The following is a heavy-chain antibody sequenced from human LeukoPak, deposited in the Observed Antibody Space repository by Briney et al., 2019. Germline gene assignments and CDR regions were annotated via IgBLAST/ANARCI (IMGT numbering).Heavy chain of an antibody. D-gene: IGHD6-6*01. V-gene: IGHV4-31*03. Sequence: SETLSLTCTVSGGSISSGGYYWSWIRQHPGKGLEWIGYIYYSGSTNYNPSLKSRVTISVDTSKNQFSLKLSSVTAADTAVYYCARGLQARPFDYWGQGTLVTVSS. J-gene: IGHJ4*02. CDR2: IYYSGST. CDR3: ARGLQARPFDY. CDR1: GGSISSGGYY.